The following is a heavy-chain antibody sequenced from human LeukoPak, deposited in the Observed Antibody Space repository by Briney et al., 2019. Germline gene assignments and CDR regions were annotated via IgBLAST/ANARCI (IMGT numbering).Heavy chain of an antibody. CDR1: GGSISSGSYY. Sequence: PSQTLSLTCTVSGGSISSGSYYWSWIRQPAGKGLEWIGRIYTSGSTNYNPSLKSRVTISVDTSKNQFSLKLSSVTAADTAVYYCARDLRGVDTAMVPYSYMDVWGKGTTVTVSS. J-gene: IGHJ6*03. CDR3: ARDLRGVDTAMVPYSYMDV. CDR2: IYTSGST. D-gene: IGHD5-18*01. V-gene: IGHV4-61*02.